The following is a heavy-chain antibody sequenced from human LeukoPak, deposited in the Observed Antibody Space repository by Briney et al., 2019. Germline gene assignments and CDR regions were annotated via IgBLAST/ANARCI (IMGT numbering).Heavy chain of an antibody. CDR1: GYTFTGYY. V-gene: IGHV1-2*02. D-gene: IGHD1-7*01. CDR3: ARVQGNRNYNPCDY. CDR2: INPNSGGT. Sequence: ASVKVSCKASGYTFTGYYMHWVRQAPGQGLEWMGWINPNSGGTNYAQKFQGRVTMTRDTSISTAYMELSRLRSDDTAVYYCARVQGNRNYNPCDYWGQGTLVTVSS. J-gene: IGHJ4*02.